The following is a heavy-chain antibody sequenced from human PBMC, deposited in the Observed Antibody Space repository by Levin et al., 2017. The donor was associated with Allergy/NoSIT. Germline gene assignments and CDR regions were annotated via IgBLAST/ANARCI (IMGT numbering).Heavy chain of an antibody. V-gene: IGHV3-33*01. CDR3: AGSRYYYGGVYFDY. CDR1: GFTFNSYG. CDR2: IWYDGSNK. J-gene: IGHJ4*02. D-gene: IGHD3-10*01. Sequence: GGSLRLSCAASGFTFNSYGMHWVRQAPGKGLEWVAVIWYDGSNKYYADSVKGRFSISRDNSKNTLWLQMNSLRAEDSALYYCAGSRYYYGGVYFDYWGQGTLVTVSS.